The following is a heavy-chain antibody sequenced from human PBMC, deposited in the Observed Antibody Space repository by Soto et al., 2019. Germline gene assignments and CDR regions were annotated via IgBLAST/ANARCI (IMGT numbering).Heavy chain of an antibody. D-gene: IGHD6-6*01. Sequence: GASVKVSCKASGYTFTSYGISWVRQAPGQGLEWMGWISAYNGNTNYAQKLQGRVTMTTDTSTSTAYMELRSLRSDDTAVYYCARDNPQLSLYYYYGMDVWGQGTTVTVSS. CDR2: ISAYNGNT. CDR3: ARDNPQLSLYYYYGMDV. CDR1: GYTFTSYG. V-gene: IGHV1-18*01. J-gene: IGHJ6*02.